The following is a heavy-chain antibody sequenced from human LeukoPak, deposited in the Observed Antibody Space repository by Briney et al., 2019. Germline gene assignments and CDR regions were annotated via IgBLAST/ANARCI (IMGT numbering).Heavy chain of an antibody. V-gene: IGHV1-69*13. CDR1: GYTFTSYG. CDR3: AGARATNDYGDYQFFQY. J-gene: IGHJ4*02. CDR2: IIPIFGTA. D-gene: IGHD4-17*01. Sequence: SVKVSCKASGYTFTSYGISWVRQAPGQGLEWMGGIIPIFGTANYAQKFQGRVTITADESTSTAYMELSSLRSEDTAVYYCAGARATNDYGDYQFFQYWGQGTLVTVSS.